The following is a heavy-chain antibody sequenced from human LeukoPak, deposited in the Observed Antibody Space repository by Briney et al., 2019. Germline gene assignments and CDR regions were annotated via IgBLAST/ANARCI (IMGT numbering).Heavy chain of an antibody. V-gene: IGHV3-23*01. D-gene: IGHD4-17*01. CDR2: ISGSGGST. CDR1: GFTFSSYA. J-gene: IGHJ4*02. Sequence: SGGSLRLSCAASGFTFSSYAMSWVRQAPGKGLEWVSAISGSGGSTYYADSVKGRFTISRDNSKNTLYLQMNSLRAEDTAVYYCAKVSGDGYYFDYWGQGTLVTVSS. CDR3: AKVSGDGYYFDY.